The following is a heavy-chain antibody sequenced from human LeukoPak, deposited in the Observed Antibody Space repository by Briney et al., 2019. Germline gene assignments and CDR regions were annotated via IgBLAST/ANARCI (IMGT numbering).Heavy chain of an antibody. V-gene: IGHV3-20*04. D-gene: IGHD6-19*01. J-gene: IGHJ6*03. CDR1: GFTFDDYG. Sequence: GGSLRLSCAASGFTFDDYGMSWVRQAPGKGLEWVSGINWNGGSTGYADSVKGRFTISRDNAKNSLYLQMNSLRTEDTALYYCARAAGSSGWYVDHYYSYMDVWAKGPRSPSP. CDR3: ARAAGSSGWYVDHYYSYMDV. CDR2: INWNGGST.